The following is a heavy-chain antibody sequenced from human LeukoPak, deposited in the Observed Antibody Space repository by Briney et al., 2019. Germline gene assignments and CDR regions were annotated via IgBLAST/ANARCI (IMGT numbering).Heavy chain of an antibody. Sequence: SETLSLTCAVYGGSFSGYYWSWIRQPPGKGLEWIGYIYYSGSTNYNPSLKSRVTISVDTSKNQFSLKLSSVTAADTAVYYCARANRGYYDSSGYSPWFDPWGQGTLVTVSS. V-gene: IGHV4-59*01. J-gene: IGHJ5*02. CDR1: GGSFSGYY. CDR2: IYYSGST. D-gene: IGHD3-22*01. CDR3: ARANRGYYDSSGYSPWFDP.